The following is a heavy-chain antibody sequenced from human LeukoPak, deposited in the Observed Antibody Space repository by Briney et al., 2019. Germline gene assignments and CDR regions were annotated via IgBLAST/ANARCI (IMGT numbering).Heavy chain of an antibody. V-gene: IGHV1-18*01. D-gene: IGHD5-24*01. J-gene: IGHJ4*02. CDR2: ISVYNGNT. Sequence: GASVKVSCKASGYTFTSYGISWVQQAPGQGLEWMGWISVYNGNTKYVQKFQGRVTMTTDTSTRTAYMELRSLRSDDTAVYYCAIRWLQLDYWGQGTLVTVSS. CDR3: AIRWLQLDY. CDR1: GYTFTSYG.